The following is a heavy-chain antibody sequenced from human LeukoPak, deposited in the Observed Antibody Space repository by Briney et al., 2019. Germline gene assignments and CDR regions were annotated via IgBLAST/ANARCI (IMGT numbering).Heavy chain of an antibody. Sequence: GESLKISCKGSGYNFTRYWIGWVRQIPGKGLGWMGIIYGGDSDTRYSQSLQGQVTFSADRSINTAYLHWSNLKASDTAIYYCARQGRLKPFDYWGQGTLVSVSS. D-gene: IGHD3-10*01. V-gene: IGHV5-51*01. CDR1: GYNFTRYW. J-gene: IGHJ4*02. CDR3: ARQGRLKPFDY. CDR2: IYGGDSDT.